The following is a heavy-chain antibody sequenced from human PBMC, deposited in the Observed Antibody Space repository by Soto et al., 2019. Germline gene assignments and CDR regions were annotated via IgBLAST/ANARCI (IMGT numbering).Heavy chain of an antibody. J-gene: IGHJ4*02. CDR3: AKDLMGIAAAGSQTFDY. V-gene: IGHV3-23*01. CDR1: GFTFRNYG. D-gene: IGHD6-13*01. CDR2: ISGSGGST. Sequence: PGGSLRLSCAASGFTFRNYGMNWVRQAPGKGLEWVSAISGSGGSTYYADSVKGRFTISRDNSKNTLYLQMNSLRAEDTAVYYCAKDLMGIAAAGSQTFDYWGQGTLVTVSS.